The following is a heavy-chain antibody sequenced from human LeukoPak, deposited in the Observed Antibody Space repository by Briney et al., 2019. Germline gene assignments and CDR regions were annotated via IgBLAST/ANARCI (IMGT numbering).Heavy chain of an antibody. CDR2: INPRGNI. V-gene: IGHV4-4*07. CDR1: AGSISTYY. CDR3: ARGGAQWLVEEAFDF. Sequence: SESLSLTCTVTAGSISTYYWSCIRQTAGKGLEWIGHINPRGNIKYNPSLKSRVSLSMDTSKNQFSLNVNSVTAADTAVYYCARGGAQWLVEEAFDFWGRGTMVTVSS. D-gene: IGHD6-19*01. J-gene: IGHJ3*01.